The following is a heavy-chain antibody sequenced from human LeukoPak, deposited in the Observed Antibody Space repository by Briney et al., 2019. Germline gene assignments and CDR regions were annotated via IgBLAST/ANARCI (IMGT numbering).Heavy chain of an antibody. J-gene: IGHJ6*02. V-gene: IGHV3-30*18. CDR2: ISYDGSDK. CDR3: AKDRSSTYYGMDV. Sequence: PGGSLRLSCAASGLTFSSYGMHWVRQAPGKGLEWVAVISYDGSDKYYADSVKGRFSISRDNSKNMLYLYMHSLRAEDTAVFYCAKDRSSTYYGMDVWGQGTTVIVSS. CDR1: GLTFSSYG. D-gene: IGHD2-2*01.